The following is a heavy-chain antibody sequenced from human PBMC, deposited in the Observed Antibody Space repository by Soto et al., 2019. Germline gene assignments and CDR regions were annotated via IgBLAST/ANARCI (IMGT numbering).Heavy chain of an antibody. D-gene: IGHD5-12*01. Sequence: ETLSLTCTVSGGSISSYYWSWIRQPPGKGLEWIGYIYYSGSTNYNPSLKSRVTISVDTSKNQFSLKLSSVTAADTAVYYCARASDIVATIYFDYWGQGTLVTVSS. V-gene: IGHV4-59*01. J-gene: IGHJ4*02. CDR3: ARASDIVATIYFDY. CDR2: IYYSGST. CDR1: GGSISSYY.